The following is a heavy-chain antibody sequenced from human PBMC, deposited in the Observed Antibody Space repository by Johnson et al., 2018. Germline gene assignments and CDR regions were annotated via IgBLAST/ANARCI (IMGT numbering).Heavy chain of an antibody. CDR3: ASVPGQLPYYYDSSGSRYFQH. D-gene: IGHD3-22*01. J-gene: IGHJ1*01. CDR2: IIPIFGTA. Sequence: QVQLVESGAEVKKPGSSVKVSCKASGGTFSSYAISWVRQAPGQGLEWMGGIIPIFGTANYAQKFQGRVTITADESTSTAYMERSSLRSEDTAVYYCASVPGQLPYYYDSSGSRYFQHWGQGTLVTVSS. V-gene: IGHV1-69*01. CDR1: GGTFSSYA.